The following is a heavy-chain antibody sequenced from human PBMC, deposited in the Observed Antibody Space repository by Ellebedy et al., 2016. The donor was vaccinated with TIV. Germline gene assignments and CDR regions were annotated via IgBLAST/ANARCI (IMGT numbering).Heavy chain of an antibody. CDR2: IYYSGST. V-gene: IGHV4-59*08. J-gene: IGHJ4*02. CDR1: GGSITNFY. Sequence: SETLSLTCTVSGGSITNFYWSWIRQPPGKGLEWIGYIYYSGSTNYNPSLKSRVTISVDTSKNQFSLSLSSVTAADTAIYYCARLADHWGRGTLVTVSS. CDR3: ARLADH.